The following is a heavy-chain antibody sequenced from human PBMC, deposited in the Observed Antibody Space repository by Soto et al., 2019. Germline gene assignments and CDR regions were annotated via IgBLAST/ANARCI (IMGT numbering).Heavy chain of an antibody. CDR1: GFTDSRNY. CDR3: ASRGSSWYSKLYYYYYGMDV. CDR2: IYSGGST. D-gene: IGHD6-13*01. V-gene: IGHV3-66*01. Sequence: GGSLRLSCVASGFTDSRNYMSWVRQAPGKGLEWVSVIYSGGSTYYADSVKGRFTISRDNSKNTLYLQMNSLRAEDTAVYYCASRGSSWYSKLYYYYYGMDVWGQGTTVTVSS. J-gene: IGHJ6*02.